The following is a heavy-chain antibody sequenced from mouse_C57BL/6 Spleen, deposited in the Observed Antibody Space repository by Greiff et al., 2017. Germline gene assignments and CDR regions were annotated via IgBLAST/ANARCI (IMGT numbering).Heavy chain of an antibody. Sequence: QVQLQQPGTELVKPGASVKLSCKASGYTFTSYWMHWVKQRPGQGLEWIGNINPSNGGTNYNEKFKSKATLTVDKSSSTAYMQLSSLTSEDSAVYECAGTSTTVVAYYFDYWGQGTTLTVSS. CDR2: INPSNGGT. D-gene: IGHD1-1*01. J-gene: IGHJ2*01. CDR1: GYTFTSYW. V-gene: IGHV1-53*01. CDR3: AGTSTTVVAYYFDY.